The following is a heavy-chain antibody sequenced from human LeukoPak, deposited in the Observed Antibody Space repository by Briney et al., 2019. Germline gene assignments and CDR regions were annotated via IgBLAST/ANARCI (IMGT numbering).Heavy chain of an antibody. J-gene: IGHJ4*02. D-gene: IGHD6-19*01. Sequence: ASVKVSCKASGGTFISYAISWVRQAPGQGLEWRGRIIPILGIANYAQKFQGRVTITADKSTSTAYMELSSLRSEDTAMYYCARDSSGWYYYFDYWGQGTLVTVSS. CDR3: ARDSSGWYYYFDY. CDR2: IIPILGIA. V-gene: IGHV1-69*04. CDR1: GGTFISYA.